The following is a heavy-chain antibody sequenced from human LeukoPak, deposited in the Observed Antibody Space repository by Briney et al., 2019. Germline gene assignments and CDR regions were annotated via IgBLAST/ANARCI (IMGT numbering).Heavy chain of an antibody. V-gene: IGHV1-69*01. Sequence: SVQVSCKASGGTFSSYAISWVRQAPGQGREWIGAMIPIFGAANHAQKFRGRVTITADESTSTAYMELRSLRSEDTAVYYCASEGMVLAYCGGDCYTFDYWGQGTLVTVSS. J-gene: IGHJ4*02. CDR1: GGTFSSYA. CDR2: MIPIFGAA. CDR3: ASEGMVLAYCGGDCYTFDY. D-gene: IGHD2-21*01.